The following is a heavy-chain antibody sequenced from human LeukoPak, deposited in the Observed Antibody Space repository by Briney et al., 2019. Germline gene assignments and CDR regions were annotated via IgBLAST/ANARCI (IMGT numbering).Heavy chain of an antibody. J-gene: IGHJ6*03. CDR1: GYSFTSYW. D-gene: IGHD2-2*01. CDR3: ARREGYCGRTSCYYYYYMDV. CDR2: IYPGDSDT. Sequence: GESLKISCKGSGYSFTSYWIGWVRQMPGKGLEWMGIIYPGDSDTRYSPSFQGQVTISVDKSISTAYLQWSSLKASDTAMYYCARREGYCGRTSCYYYYYMDVWGKGTTVTVSS. V-gene: IGHV5-51*01.